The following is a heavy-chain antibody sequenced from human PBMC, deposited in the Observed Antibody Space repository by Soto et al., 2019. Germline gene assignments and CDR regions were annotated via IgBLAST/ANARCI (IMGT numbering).Heavy chain of an antibody. CDR2: TYYRSRWYS. V-gene: IGHV6-1*01. CDR3: ARSEEDSDYYYYGMDV. Sequence: SQTLSLTCVGSGDTVSSNSVAWNWVRQSPSRGLEWLGRTYYRSRWYSDYAVSVRSRIDINADTSKNQVSLQPNSVTPEDTAVYYCARSEEDSDYYYYGMDVWGQGTMVTVSS. D-gene: IGHD2-15*01. J-gene: IGHJ6*02. CDR1: GDTVSSNSVA.